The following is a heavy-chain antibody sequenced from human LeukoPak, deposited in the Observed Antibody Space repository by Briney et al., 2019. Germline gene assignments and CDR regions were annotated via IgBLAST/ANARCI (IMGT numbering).Heavy chain of an antibody. CDR3: ASRGYSSGGFDY. D-gene: IGHD6-19*01. J-gene: IGHJ4*02. V-gene: IGHV1-8*01. CDR1: GYTFTSYD. Sequence: ASVKVSCKASGYTFTSYDINWVRQATGQGLEWMGWMNPNSGNTGYAQKFQGRVTMTRNTSISTAYMELSSLRSEDAAVYYCASRGYSSGGFDYWGQGTLVTVSS. CDR2: MNPNSGNT.